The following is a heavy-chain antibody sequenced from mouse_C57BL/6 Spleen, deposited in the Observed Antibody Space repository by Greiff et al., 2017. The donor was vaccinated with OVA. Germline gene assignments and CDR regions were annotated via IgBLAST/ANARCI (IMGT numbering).Heavy chain of an antibody. D-gene: IGHD1-1*01. J-gene: IGHJ2*01. CDR2: INPNYGTT. CDR3: ARRATVVATGFDY. V-gene: IGHV1-39*01. Sequence: EVQLQQSGPELVKPGASVKISCKASGYSFTDYNMNWVKQSNGKSLEWIGVINPNYGTTSYNQKFKGKATLTADKSSSTAYMQLSSLTSEDSAVYFCARRATVVATGFDYWGQGTTLTVSS. CDR1: GYSFTDYN.